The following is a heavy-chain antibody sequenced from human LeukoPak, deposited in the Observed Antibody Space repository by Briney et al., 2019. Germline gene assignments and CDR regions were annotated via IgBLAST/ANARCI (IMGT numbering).Heavy chain of an antibody. Sequence: SQTLSLTCTVSGSSISSGGYYWSWIRLHPGKGLEWIGYIYYSGSTYYNPSLKSRVTISVDTSKNQFSLKLNSVTAADTAVYYCARAYYGSGSYFDYWGRGTLVTVSS. CDR3: ARAYYGSGSYFDY. CDR1: GSSISSGGYY. D-gene: IGHD3-10*01. V-gene: IGHV4-31*03. CDR2: IYYSGST. J-gene: IGHJ4*02.